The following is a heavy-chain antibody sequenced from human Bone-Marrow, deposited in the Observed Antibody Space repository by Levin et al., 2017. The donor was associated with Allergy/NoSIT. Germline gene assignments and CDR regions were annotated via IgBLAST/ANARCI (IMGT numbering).Heavy chain of an antibody. V-gene: IGHV4-34*01. D-gene: IGHD3-22*01. J-gene: IGHJ4*02. CDR1: GGSFSGYE. CDR2: VNHSGYP. CDR3: AREENDYDSSGHFRVPAY. Sequence: SQTLSLTCAVYGGSFSGYEWSWIRHSPGKGLEWIGEVNHSGYPKYNPSLRSRVTISVDTSKNQLSLQLTSVTAADTAVYYCAREENDYDSSGHFRVPAYWGQGTRVTVSS.